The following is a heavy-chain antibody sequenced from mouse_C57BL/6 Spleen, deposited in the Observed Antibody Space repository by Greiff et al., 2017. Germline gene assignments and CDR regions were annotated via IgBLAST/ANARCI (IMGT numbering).Heavy chain of an antibody. CDR2: IDPSDSYT. J-gene: IGHJ4*01. D-gene: IGHD1-1*01. CDR1: GYTFTSYW. CDR3: ARLLRYYAMDY. Sequence: QVQLQQPGAELVKPGASVKLSCKASGYTFTSYWMQWVKQRPGQGLEWIGEIDPSDSYTNYNQKFKGKATLTVDTSSSTAYMQLSSLTSEDSAVYYFARLLRYYAMDYWGQGTSGTVSS. V-gene: IGHV1-50*01.